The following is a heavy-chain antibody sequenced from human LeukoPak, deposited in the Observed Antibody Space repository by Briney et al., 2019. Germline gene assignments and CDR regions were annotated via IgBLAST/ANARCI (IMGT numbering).Heavy chain of an antibody. V-gene: IGHV1-18*01. D-gene: IGHD2-2*02. Sequence: GASVTLSRKASGGTFTIYTISWVRQSPGQRLESMGWCSAYNGNTNYAQTLQSRVTMTTDTSTSTAYMELRSLRSDDTAVYYRARVVPAAISLDYWGQGTLVTVSS. CDR2: CSAYNGNT. J-gene: IGHJ4*02. CDR3: ARVVPAAISLDY. CDR1: GGTFTIYT.